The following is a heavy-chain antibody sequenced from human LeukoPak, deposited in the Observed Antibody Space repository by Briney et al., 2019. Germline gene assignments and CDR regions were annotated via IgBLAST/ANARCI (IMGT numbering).Heavy chain of an antibody. Sequence: TGGSLRLSCAASGFSFSHYWMSWVRRAPGKGLEWVANIKQDGNEKHYVDSVKGRFTISRDNAKNSLYLRMNSLRAEDTAVYYCATVGTTVPHDNWGQGTLVTVSS. CDR3: ATVGTTVPHDN. D-gene: IGHD4-17*01. J-gene: IGHJ4*02. CDR2: IKQDGNEK. CDR1: GFSFSHYW. V-gene: IGHV3-7*01.